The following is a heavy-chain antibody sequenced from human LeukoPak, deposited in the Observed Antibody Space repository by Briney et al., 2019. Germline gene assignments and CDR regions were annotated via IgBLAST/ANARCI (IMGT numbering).Heavy chain of an antibody. D-gene: IGHD3-16*01. J-gene: IGHJ3*01. CDR1: GFSFSSYA. CDR2: TSDSGGST. CDR3: AKGKINHDGAFDA. V-gene: IGHV3-23*01. Sequence: GGSLRLSCAASGFSFSSYAMSWVRQAPGKGLEWVSGTSDSGGSTYYADSVKGRFTISRDNSKKQLFLQVDSLRVEDTAVYYCAKGKINHDGAFDAWGQGTRVTVSS.